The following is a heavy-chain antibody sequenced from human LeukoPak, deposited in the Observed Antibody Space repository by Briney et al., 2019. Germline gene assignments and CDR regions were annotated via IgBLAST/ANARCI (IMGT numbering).Heavy chain of an antibody. J-gene: IGHJ4*02. V-gene: IGHV4-39*02. CDR2: IYYGGST. CDR1: GGSISSSNYY. CDR3: ARDPVVPAGTGDY. D-gene: IGHD2-2*01. Sequence: SETLSLTCSVSGGSISSSNYYWGWIRQPPGKGLEWIGTIYYGGSTYYNPSLKSRVTISVDTSKNQFSLKLSSVTAADTAVYYCARDPVVPAGTGDYWGQGTLVTVSS.